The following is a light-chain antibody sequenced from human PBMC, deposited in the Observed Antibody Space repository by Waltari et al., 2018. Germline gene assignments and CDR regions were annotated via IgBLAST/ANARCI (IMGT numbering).Light chain of an antibody. J-gene: IGLJ7*01. CDR1: NIGGKN. CDR3: QVWDSRTAV. Sequence: SYDLTQPLSVSVALGQTARITCGGNNIGGKNVHWYQQKPGQAPLLVIYRDKNRPSRIPERFSGSNSENTATLTTTGAQGADEADYYCQVWDSRTAVFGGGTQLTVL. V-gene: IGLV3-9*01. CDR2: RDK.